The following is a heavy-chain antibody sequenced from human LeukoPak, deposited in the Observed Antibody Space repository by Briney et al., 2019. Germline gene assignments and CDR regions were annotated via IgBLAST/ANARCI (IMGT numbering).Heavy chain of an antibody. CDR3: ARGRGAAAGYGYYYYYYYMDV. J-gene: IGHJ6*03. CDR2: INHSGST. CDR1: GGSFSGYY. Sequence: PSETLSLTCAVYGGSFSGYYWSWIRQPPGKGLEWIGEINHSGSTNYNPSLKSRVTISVDTSQNQFSLKLSFVTAADTAVYYCARGRGAAAGYGYYYYYYYMDVWGKGTTVTVSS. V-gene: IGHV4-34*01. D-gene: IGHD6-13*01.